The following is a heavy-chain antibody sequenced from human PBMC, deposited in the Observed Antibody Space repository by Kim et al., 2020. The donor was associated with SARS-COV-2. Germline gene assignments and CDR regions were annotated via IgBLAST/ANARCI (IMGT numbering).Heavy chain of an antibody. Sequence: GSVKGRFTISRENAKNSLYLQMNSLGAGDTAVYYCARVGRDGFGELLYDYWGQGTLVTVSS. J-gene: IGHJ4*02. CDR3: ARVGRDGFGELLYDY. V-gene: IGHV3-13*01. D-gene: IGHD3-10*01.